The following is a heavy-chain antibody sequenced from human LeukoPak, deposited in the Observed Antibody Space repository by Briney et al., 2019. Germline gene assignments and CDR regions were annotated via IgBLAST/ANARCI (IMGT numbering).Heavy chain of an antibody. CDR1: GVTVSSNH. Sequence: GGSLRLSCAVSGVTVSSNHMSWVRQAPGKGLDWVSSIYSGGGTYYADSVKGRFTLSRDTSKNTLYLQMNSLRAEDTAVYYCVRDASWGQGTLVTVSS. CDR2: IYSGGGT. V-gene: IGHV3-66*01. J-gene: IGHJ4*02. CDR3: VRDAS.